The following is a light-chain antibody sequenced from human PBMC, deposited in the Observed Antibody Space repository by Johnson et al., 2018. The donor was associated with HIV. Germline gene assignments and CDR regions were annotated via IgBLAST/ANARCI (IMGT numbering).Light chain of an antibody. V-gene: IGLV1-51*02. CDR2: ENN. CDR3: GTWDSSLIAGG. CDR1: SSNIGNNY. Sequence: QSVLTQPPSVSAAPGQKVTISCSGSSSNIGNNYISWYQQFPGTAPKLLIYENNKRPSGIPDRFSASKSGTSATLAITGLQTGDEADYYCGTWDSSLIAGGFGTGTKVTVL. J-gene: IGLJ1*01.